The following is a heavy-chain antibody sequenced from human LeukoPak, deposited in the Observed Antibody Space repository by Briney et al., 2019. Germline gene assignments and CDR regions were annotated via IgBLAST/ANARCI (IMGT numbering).Heavy chain of an antibody. Sequence: SSETLSLTCTVSGGSISGYSWSWIRQSPGGGLEWIGYIYYSGDTAYNPSHRSRVTMSVDTSKNQLTLQLSSMTTADTAVYYCASGPYGASISKWFDPWGQGTLVIVSS. CDR1: GGSISGYS. CDR2: IYYSGDT. V-gene: IGHV4-59*12. J-gene: IGHJ5*02. D-gene: IGHD4/OR15-4a*01. CDR3: ASGPYGASISKWFDP.